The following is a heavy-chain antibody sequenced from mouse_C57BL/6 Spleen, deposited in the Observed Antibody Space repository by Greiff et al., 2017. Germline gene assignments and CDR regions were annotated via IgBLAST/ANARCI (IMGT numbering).Heavy chain of an antibody. CDR2: IDPSDSYT. J-gene: IGHJ2*01. V-gene: IGHV1-59*01. D-gene: IGHD1-1*01. CDR1: GYTFTSYW. CDR3: ARSPRITTVVATDY. Sequence: QVQLQQPGAELVRPGTSVKLSCKASGYTFTSYWMHWVKQRPGQGLEWIGVIDPSDSYTNYNQKFKGKATLTVDTSSSTAYMQLSSLTSEDSAVYYCARSPRITTVVATDYWGQGTTRTVSS.